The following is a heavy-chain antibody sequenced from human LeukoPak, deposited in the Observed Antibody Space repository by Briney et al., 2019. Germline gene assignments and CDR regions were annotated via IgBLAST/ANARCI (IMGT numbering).Heavy chain of an antibody. V-gene: IGHV4-61*01. CDR3: ARNPGIVGAGLDY. J-gene: IGHJ4*02. D-gene: IGHD1-26*01. CDR1: GGSVSSGSYF. Sequence: SETLSLTCTVSGGSVSSGSYFWNWIRQPPGMGLEWIGYIYYSGSTNYNPSLKSRVTMSVDTSKNQFSLKLSSLTAADTAVYYCARNPGIVGAGLDYWGQGTLVTVSS. CDR2: IYYSGST.